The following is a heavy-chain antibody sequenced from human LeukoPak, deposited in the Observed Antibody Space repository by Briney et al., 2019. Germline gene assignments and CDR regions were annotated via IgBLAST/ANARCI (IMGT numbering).Heavy chain of an antibody. J-gene: IGHJ4*02. Sequence: GGSLRLSCAASGFTFSSYSMNWVRQAPGKGLEWVSSISSSSSYIYYADSVKGRFTISRDNAKNSLYLQMNSLRAEDTAVYYCARVHDSSGYYYGYWGQGTLVTVPS. CDR3: ARVHDSSGYYYGY. D-gene: IGHD3-22*01. CDR1: GFTFSSYS. V-gene: IGHV3-21*01. CDR2: ISSSSSYI.